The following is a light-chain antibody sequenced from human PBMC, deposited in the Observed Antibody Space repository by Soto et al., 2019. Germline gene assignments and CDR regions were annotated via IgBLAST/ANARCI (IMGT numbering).Light chain of an antibody. V-gene: IGLV2-8*01. CDR2: EVS. CDR1: SSDVGGYKY. CDR3: SSYGGSNNYV. Sequence: QSVLTHPPSASWSPGHSVTIACTGTSSDVGGYKYVSWYQQHPGKAPKLMIYEVSKRPSGVPDRFSGSKSGNTASLTVSGLQAEDEADYYCSSYGGSNNYVFGTGTNVTVL. J-gene: IGLJ1*01.